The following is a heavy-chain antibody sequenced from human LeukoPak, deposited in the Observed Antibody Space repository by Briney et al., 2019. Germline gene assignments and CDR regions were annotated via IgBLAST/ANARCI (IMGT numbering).Heavy chain of an antibody. CDR1: GFTFSSYS. Sequence: PGGSLRLSCAASGFTFSSYSMNWVRQAPGKGLEWVSSISSSSSYIYYADSVKGRFTISRDNAKNSLYLQMNSQRAEDTAVYYCARDTLRTAGAFDIWGQGTMVTVSS. CDR3: ARDTLRTAGAFDI. D-gene: IGHD6-13*01. J-gene: IGHJ3*02. CDR2: ISSSSSYI. V-gene: IGHV3-21*01.